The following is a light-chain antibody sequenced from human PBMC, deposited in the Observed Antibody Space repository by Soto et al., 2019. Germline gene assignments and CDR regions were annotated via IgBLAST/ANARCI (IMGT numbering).Light chain of an antibody. CDR2: DVS. V-gene: IGLV2-14*01. Sequence: HSVLTQPASVSGSPGQSITISCTRTSSDVGGYNYVSWYQQLPGKAPKLMIYDVSNRPSGVSNRFSGSKSGNTASLTISGLQAEDGADYYCSSYTSSSTLFGTGTKVTVL. CDR3: SSYTSSSTL. J-gene: IGLJ1*01. CDR1: SSDVGGYNY.